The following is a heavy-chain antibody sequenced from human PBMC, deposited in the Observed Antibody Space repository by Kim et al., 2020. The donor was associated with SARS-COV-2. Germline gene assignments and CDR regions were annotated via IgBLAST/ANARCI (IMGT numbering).Heavy chain of an antibody. CDR2: INHIGST. CDR1: GGSFSDYY. Sequence: SETLSLTCAVSGGSFSDYYWTWIRQPPGKGLEWIGEINHIGSTKYNTSLKSRVTMSVDTSKNQLSLKLSSVTAADTALYYCAKHDARYCSGGNCWYFDYWGQGTLVTVSS. V-gene: IGHV4-34*01. J-gene: IGHJ4*02. CDR3: AKHDARYCSGGNCWYFDY. D-gene: IGHD2-15*01.